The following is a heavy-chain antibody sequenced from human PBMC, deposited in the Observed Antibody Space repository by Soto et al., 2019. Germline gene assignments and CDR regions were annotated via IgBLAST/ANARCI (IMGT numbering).Heavy chain of an antibody. J-gene: IGHJ4*02. CDR2: IYYTGKT. D-gene: IGHD4-17*01. V-gene: IGHV4-59*11. Sequence: PSETLSLTCTVSGASITSHYWSWIRQSPGKGLEWIGYIYYTGKTSCNPSLQSRVTMSMDTSRNQFSLNVTSVTAEDTAVYFCAREFATTVTTFDYWGQGTLVTVSS. CDR3: AREFATTVTTFDY. CDR1: GASITSHY.